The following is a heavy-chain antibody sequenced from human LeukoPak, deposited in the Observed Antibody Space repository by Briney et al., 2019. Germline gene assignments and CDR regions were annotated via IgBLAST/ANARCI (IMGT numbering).Heavy chain of an antibody. D-gene: IGHD3-10*01. V-gene: IGHV4-59*08. Sequence: SQTLSLTCTVSGGSISSYYWSWIRQPPGKGLEWIGYIYYSGSTNYNPSLKSRVTISVDTSKNQFSLKLSSVTAADTAVYYCATNQGGEGVRGVIGNYYYYYGMDVWGQGTTVTVSS. CDR1: GGSISSYY. CDR2: IYYSGST. CDR3: ATNQGGEGVRGVIGNYYYYYGMDV. J-gene: IGHJ6*02.